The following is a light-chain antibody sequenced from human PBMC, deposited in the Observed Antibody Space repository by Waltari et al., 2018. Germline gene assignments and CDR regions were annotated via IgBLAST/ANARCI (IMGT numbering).Light chain of an antibody. Sequence: FMLTQPHSVSESPGKTVTISCTASSGRIATNYVHWYQQRPGSAPTTVIYVDRQRPSGVPDLFAGSIDYFSNSASLTISELQTEDEADYYCQSYYNRSLVCGGGTRLTVL. J-gene: IGLJ2*01. CDR1: SGRIATNY. V-gene: IGLV6-57*02. CDR3: QSYYNRSLV. CDR2: VDR.